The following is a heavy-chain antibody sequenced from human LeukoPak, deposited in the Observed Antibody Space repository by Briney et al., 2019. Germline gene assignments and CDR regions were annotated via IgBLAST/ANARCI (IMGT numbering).Heavy chain of an antibody. J-gene: IGHJ4*02. D-gene: IGHD1-26*01. Sequence: PSETLSLTCAVSGGSISSGGYSWSWIRQPPGKGLEWIGYIYHSGSTYYNPSLKSRVTISVDRSKNQFSLKLSPVTAADTAVYYCASRAQWELTFDYWGQGTLVTVSS. V-gene: IGHV4-30-2*01. CDR1: GGSISSGGYS. CDR2: IYHSGST. CDR3: ASRAQWELTFDY.